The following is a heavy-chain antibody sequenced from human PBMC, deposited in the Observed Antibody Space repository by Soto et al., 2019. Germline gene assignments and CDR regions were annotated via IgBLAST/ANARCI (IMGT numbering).Heavy chain of an antibody. Sequence: EVQLVESGGGLVQPGESLRLSCVASGFTFNKYYMNWVRQAPGKGLEWVATVNEDGSESYYMDSVKDRFAISRYNARNSLFLQMNVLRADDKAVYYCVRDEGFCIGSTCYDLFDHWGQGTLVTVSP. CDR3: VRDEGFCIGSTCYDLFDH. D-gene: IGHD2-2*01. CDR1: GFTFNKYY. J-gene: IGHJ4*02. CDR2: VNEDGSES. V-gene: IGHV3-7*01.